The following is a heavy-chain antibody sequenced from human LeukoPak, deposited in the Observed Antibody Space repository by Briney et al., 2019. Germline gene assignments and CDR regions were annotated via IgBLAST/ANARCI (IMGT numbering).Heavy chain of an antibody. D-gene: IGHD3-22*01. CDR3: TTDLITMIVVAQGLIDY. V-gene: IGHV3-23*01. CDR1: GFTFSSSA. CDR2: ISNNGGYT. J-gene: IGHJ4*02. Sequence: GGSLRLSCAASGFTFSSSAMSWVRQAPGKGLEWVSAISNNGGYTYYADSVQGRFTISRDNSKSTLCLQMNSLRAEDTAVYYCTTDLITMIVVAQGLIDYWGQGTLVTVSS.